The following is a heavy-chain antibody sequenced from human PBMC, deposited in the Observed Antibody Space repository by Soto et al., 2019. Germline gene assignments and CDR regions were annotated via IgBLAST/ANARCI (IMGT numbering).Heavy chain of an antibody. CDR1: GGSISSYY. V-gene: IGHV4-59*01. CDR3: ARDAIEAHSGYDYNWFDP. D-gene: IGHD5-12*01. CDR2: IYYSGST. Sequence: PSETLSLTCTVSGGSISSYYWSWIRQPPGKGLEWIGYIYYSGSTNYNPSLKSRVTISVDTSKNQFSLKLSSVTAADTAVYYCARDAIEAHSGYDYNWFDPWGQGTLVTVSS. J-gene: IGHJ5*02.